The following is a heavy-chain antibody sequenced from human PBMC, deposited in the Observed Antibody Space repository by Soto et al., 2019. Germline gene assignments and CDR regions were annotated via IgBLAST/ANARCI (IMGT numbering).Heavy chain of an antibody. Sequence: GGSLRLSCAASEFTFSNSAMHWVRQAPGKGLEWVAVISYDGSNKYYADSVKGRFTISRDNSKNTLHLQMNSLRAEDTAVYYCAKAYIVVVTARNWFDPWGQGTLVTVSS. V-gene: IGHV3-30-3*01. CDR3: AKAYIVVVTARNWFDP. J-gene: IGHJ5*02. CDR2: ISYDGSNK. D-gene: IGHD2-21*02. CDR1: EFTFSNSA.